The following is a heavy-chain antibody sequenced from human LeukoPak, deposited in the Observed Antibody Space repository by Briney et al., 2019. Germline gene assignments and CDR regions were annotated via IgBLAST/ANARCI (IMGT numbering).Heavy chain of an antibody. V-gene: IGHV1-2*02. J-gene: IGHJ5*02. CDR3: ARGIAAENWFDP. CDR1: GYTFTGYY. CDR2: INPSSGGT. D-gene: IGHD6-13*01. Sequence: GASVKVSCKASGYTFTGYYMHWVRQAPGQGLEWMGWINPSSGGTNYAQKFQGRVTMTRDTSISTAYMELSRLRSDDTAVYYCARGIAAENWFDPWGQGTLVTVSS.